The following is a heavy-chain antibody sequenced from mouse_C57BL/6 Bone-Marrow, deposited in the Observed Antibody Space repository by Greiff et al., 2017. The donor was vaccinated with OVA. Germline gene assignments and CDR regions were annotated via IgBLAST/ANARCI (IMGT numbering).Heavy chain of an antibody. J-gene: IGHJ1*03. Sequence: QVQLKQPGAELVKPGASVKLSCKASGYTFTSYWMHWVKQRPGQGLEWIGMIHPNSGSTNYNEKFKSKATLTVDKSSSTAYMQLSSLTSEDSAVYYGASYGSSSLWYFDVWGTGTTVTVSS. CDR2: IHPNSGST. CDR1: GYTFTSYW. D-gene: IGHD1-1*01. V-gene: IGHV1-64*01. CDR3: ASYGSSSLWYFDV.